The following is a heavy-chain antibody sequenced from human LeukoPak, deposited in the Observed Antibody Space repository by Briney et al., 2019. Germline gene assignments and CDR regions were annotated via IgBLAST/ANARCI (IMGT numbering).Heavy chain of an antibody. CDR1: GYSFTSYW. Sequence: GESLKISCKGSGYSFTSYWIGWVRQMPGKGLEWMGIIYPGDSDTRYSPSFQGQVTISADKSISTAYMQWSSLKASDTAMYYCATSSDSSGWFYYGMDVWGQGATVTVSS. J-gene: IGHJ6*02. V-gene: IGHV5-51*01. CDR3: ATSSDSSGWFYYGMDV. D-gene: IGHD6-19*01. CDR2: IYPGDSDT.